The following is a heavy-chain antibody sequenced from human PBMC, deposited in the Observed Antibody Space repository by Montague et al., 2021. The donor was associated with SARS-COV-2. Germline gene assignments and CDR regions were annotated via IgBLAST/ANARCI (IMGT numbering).Heavy chain of an antibody. V-gene: IGHV1-8*02. CDR2: MNPNSGNT. D-gene: IGHD3-10*01. Sequence: SVKVSCKASGYTFTSYDINWVRQATGHGLEWMGWMNPNSGNTGYAQKFQGRVTMTRDTSISTAYMELSSLRSEDTAVYYCARGGFGEPNYYYYGMDVWGQGTTVTVSS. J-gene: IGHJ6*02. CDR1: GYTFTSYD. CDR3: ARGGFGEPNYYYYGMDV.